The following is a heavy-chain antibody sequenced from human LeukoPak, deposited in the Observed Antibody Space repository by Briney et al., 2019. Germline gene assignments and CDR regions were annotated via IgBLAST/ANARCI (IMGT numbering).Heavy chain of an antibody. J-gene: IGHJ4*02. D-gene: IGHD6-19*01. V-gene: IGHV3-7*01. CDR3: ARSRAWSYFDF. CDR2: IKEDGSET. Sequence: PGGSLRLSCVASGFTFSSWWMSWVRQAPGKGLEWVANIKEDGSETSYVDSVKGRFSISRDNAKNSFYLQMNSLRAEDTAVYYCARSRAWSYFDFWGQGTLVTVSS. CDR1: GFTFSSWW.